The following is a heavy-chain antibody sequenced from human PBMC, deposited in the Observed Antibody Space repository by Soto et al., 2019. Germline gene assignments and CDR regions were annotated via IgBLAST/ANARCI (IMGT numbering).Heavy chain of an antibody. CDR2: IYWDDDK. J-gene: IGHJ4*02. CDR3: AHIPSGYCTNCCSRGEL. CDR1: GFSLSTSGVG. Sequence: ESGRTLVNPTQTLTLTCTFSGFSLSTSGVGVGWIRQPPGKALEWLALIYWDDDKRYSPSLKSRLTITKDTSKNQVVLTMTNMDPVDTATYYCAHIPSGYCTNCCSRGELWGQGTLVTVSS. D-gene: IGHD2-8*01. V-gene: IGHV2-5*02.